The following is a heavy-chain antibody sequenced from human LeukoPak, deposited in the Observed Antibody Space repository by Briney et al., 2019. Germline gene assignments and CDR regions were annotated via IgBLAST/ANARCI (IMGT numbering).Heavy chain of an antibody. V-gene: IGHV3-21*04. J-gene: IGHJ5*02. CDR1: GFNFSTHS. Sequence: GGSLRLSCSASGFNFSTHSMNWVRQAPGRGLEWVAFISRDSSNIFYGDSVKGRFTISRDNSKNTLYLQMNSLRAEDTALYYCAKDGFSSSWYNWFDPWGQGTLVTVSS. CDR2: ISRDSSNI. D-gene: IGHD6-13*01. CDR3: AKDGFSSSWYNWFDP.